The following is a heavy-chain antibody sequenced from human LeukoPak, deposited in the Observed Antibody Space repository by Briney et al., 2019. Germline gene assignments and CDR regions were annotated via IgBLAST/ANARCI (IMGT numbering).Heavy chain of an antibody. CDR2: IYPDDSDI. D-gene: IGHD2-15*01. Sequence: GESLKISCQGSGHSFTTHWNGWVRQMPGKGLEWMGIIYPDDSDIRYSPPFQGQVTISADRSISTAYLQWSSLKASDTARYYCARQRGCSGGSCYAEFDYWGQGTPVTVSS. CDR3: ARQRGCSGGSCYAEFDY. J-gene: IGHJ4*02. V-gene: IGHV5-51*01. CDR1: GHSFTTHW.